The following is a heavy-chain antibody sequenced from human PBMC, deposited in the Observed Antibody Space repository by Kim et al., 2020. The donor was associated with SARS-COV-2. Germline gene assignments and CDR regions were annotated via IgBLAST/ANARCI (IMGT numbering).Heavy chain of an antibody. D-gene: IGHD3-22*01. CDR3: ARDRSYYYDSSGYSNPGY. V-gene: IGHV1-18*04. J-gene: IGHJ4*02. CDR2: ISAYNGNT. CDR1: GYTFTSYG. Sequence: ASVKVSCKASGYTFTSYGISWVRQAPGQGLEWMGWISAYNGNTNYAQKLQGRVTMTTDTSTSTAYMELRSLRSDDTAVYYCARDRSYYYDSSGYSNPGYWGQGTLVTVSS.